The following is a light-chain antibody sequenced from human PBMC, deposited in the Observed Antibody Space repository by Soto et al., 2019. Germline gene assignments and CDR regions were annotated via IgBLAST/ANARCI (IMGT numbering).Light chain of an antibody. CDR1: QSLRGY. CDR2: KVS. V-gene: IGKV1-5*03. J-gene: IGKJ2*01. Sequence: DVQMTQSPSTLSASVGDRVTISCRASQSLRGYLAWYQQKPGKAPNLLIYKVSNLHNGVPPRFSGGGSGTDFTLTINSLQPDDFATYYCQQYDTYPYTFGQGTKLEIK. CDR3: QQYDTYPYT.